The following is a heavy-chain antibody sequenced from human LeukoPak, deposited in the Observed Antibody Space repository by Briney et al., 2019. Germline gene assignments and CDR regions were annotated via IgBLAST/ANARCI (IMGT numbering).Heavy chain of an antibody. CDR3: ARLGWYSSSSVYYYYGMDV. Sequence: SETLSLTCTVSGGSISSYYWSWIRQPPGKGLEWIGYIYYSGSTNYNPSLKSRVTISVDTSKNQFSLKLSSVTAAGTAVYYCARLGWYSSSSVYYYYGMDVWGQGTTVTVSS. CDR1: GGSISSYY. D-gene: IGHD6-6*01. J-gene: IGHJ6*02. CDR2: IYYSGST. V-gene: IGHV4-59*01.